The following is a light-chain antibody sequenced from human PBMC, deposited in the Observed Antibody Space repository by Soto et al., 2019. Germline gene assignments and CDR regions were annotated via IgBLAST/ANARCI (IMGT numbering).Light chain of an antibody. V-gene: IGKV1-5*01. J-gene: IGKJ1*01. CDR3: QQYNSYSWT. CDR2: DAS. CDR1: QRISSW. Sequence: DIQMTQSPSTLSGSVGDRVTITCGASQRISSWLAWYQQKPRKAPKLLIYDASSLESGVPSRFSGSGSGTEFTLTISSLQPDDFATYYCQQYNSYSWTFGQGTKVDIK.